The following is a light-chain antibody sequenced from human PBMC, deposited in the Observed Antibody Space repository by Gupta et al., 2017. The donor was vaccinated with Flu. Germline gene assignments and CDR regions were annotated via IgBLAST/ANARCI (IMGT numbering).Light chain of an antibody. Sequence: SYVLTPPPSVSVAPGQTARISCGGDNVGSKSVNWYQQKPGQAPVMIVHDDRGRPSGIPERFSGSNAGDTATLTISRAEAGDEADYYCQVWDSSTDHQVFGGGTRLAVL. J-gene: IGLJ2*01. CDR2: DDR. CDR1: NVGSKS. CDR3: QVWDSSTDHQV. V-gene: IGLV3-21*02.